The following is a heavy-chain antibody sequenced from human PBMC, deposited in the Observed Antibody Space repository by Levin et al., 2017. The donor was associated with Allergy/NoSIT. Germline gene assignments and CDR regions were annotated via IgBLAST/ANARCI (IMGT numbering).Heavy chain of an antibody. CDR1: GGSISSYY. D-gene: IGHD2-2*01. J-gene: IGHJ3*02. CDR2: IYYSGST. CDR3: ARDSIDQLPRRNSAFDI. V-gene: IGHV4-59*01. Sequence: SETLSLTCTVSGGSISSYYWSWIRQPPGKGLEWIGYIYYSGSTNYNPSLKSRVTISVDTSKNQFSLKLSSVTAADTAVYYCARDSIDQLPRRNSAFDIWGQGTMVTVSS.